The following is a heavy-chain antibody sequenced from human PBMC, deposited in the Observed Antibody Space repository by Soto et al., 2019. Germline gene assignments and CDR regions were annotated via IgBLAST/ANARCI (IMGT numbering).Heavy chain of an antibody. Sequence: GGSERHSGVAAGVVDIDDAVTRVRHDPGKGLEWVAIISGSGGSTSYADSVKGRFTIPRDKSKSTLYLQMNNLRAEATAVYYCAKDISSGWSKNWFDPWGQGTLVTVSS. CDR1: GVVDIDDA. CDR2: ISGSGGST. V-gene: IGHV3-23*01. D-gene: IGHD6-19*01. CDR3: AKDISSGWSKNWFDP. J-gene: IGHJ5*02.